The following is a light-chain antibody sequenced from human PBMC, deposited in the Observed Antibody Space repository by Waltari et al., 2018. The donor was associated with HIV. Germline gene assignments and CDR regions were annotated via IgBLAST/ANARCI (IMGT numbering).Light chain of an antibody. CDR1: NIGTKD. CDR3: QVWHYSVF. J-gene: IGLJ2*01. CDR2: NNN. V-gene: IGLV3-9*01. Sequence: SYALTQPLSVSVALGQTARLTCGGSNIGTKDVHWYQQRPGQAPLLVIYNNNNRPSGIPERFSGSKSPNTATLTIRGAQAGDEAVYFCQVWHYSVFFGGGTNLTVL.